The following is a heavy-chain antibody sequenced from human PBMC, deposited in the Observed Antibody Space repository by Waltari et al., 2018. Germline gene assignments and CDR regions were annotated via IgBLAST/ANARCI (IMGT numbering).Heavy chain of an antibody. CDR1: GYTFTSSI. V-gene: IGHV1-3*01. J-gene: IGHJ5*02. D-gene: IGHD2-15*01. Sequence: QVQLVQSGAEVKKPGASVTVSCKASGYTFTSSIIHWVRQAPGQSLDWMGWINPGNGNTKYSQKFQDRVTITRDTFASTAYVELSSLTSEDTAVYYCARPLEDCSGGSCYYDRWFDPWGQGTLVTVSS. CDR2: INPGNGNT. CDR3: ARPLEDCSGGSCYYDRWFDP.